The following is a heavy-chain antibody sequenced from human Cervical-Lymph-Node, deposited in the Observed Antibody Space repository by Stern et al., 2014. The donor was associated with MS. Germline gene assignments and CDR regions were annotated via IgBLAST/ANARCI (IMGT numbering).Heavy chain of an antibody. V-gene: IGHV1-3*01. Sequence: QMQLVQSGAEVKKPGASVKVSCKASGYTFTSYAMHWVRQAPGQRLEWMGWINAGNGNTKYSQKFQGRVTITRDTSASTAYMELSSLRSEDTAVYYCARDRRLVLINYYYGMDVWGQGTTVTVSS. CDR2: INAGNGNT. D-gene: IGHD6-19*01. CDR1: GYTFTSYA. J-gene: IGHJ6*02. CDR3: ARDRRLVLINYYYGMDV.